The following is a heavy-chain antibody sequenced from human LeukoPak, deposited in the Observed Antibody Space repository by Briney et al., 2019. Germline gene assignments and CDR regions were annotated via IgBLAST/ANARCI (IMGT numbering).Heavy chain of an antibody. V-gene: IGHV3-30*18. J-gene: IGHJ3*02. CDR2: ISHDGSNK. Sequence: GGSLRLSCAASGFTFRNYGMHWVRQAPGKGLDWVAVISHDGSNKYYADSVKGRFTISRDNSKNTLYLQMNSLRAEDTAVYYCAKVRYFGPSAFDIWGQGTMVTVSS. D-gene: IGHD3-9*01. CDR3: AKVRYFGPSAFDI. CDR1: GFTFRNYG.